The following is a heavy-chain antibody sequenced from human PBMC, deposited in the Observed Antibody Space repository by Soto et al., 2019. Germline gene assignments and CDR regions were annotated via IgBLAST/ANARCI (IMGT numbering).Heavy chain of an antibody. CDR1: DGSISSSNW. CDR3: ARVDYYDSSGGTFDY. Sequence: PSETLSLTCAVSDGSISSSNWWSWVRQPPGKGLEWIGEIYHSGSTNYNPSPKSRVTISVDKSKNQFSLKLSSVTAADTAVYYCARVDYYDSSGGTFDYWGQGTLVTVSS. CDR2: IYHSGST. V-gene: IGHV4-4*02. D-gene: IGHD3-22*01. J-gene: IGHJ4*02.